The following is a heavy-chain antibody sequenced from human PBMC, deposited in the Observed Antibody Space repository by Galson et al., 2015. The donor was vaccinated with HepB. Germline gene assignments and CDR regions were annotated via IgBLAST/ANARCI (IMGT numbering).Heavy chain of an antibody. Sequence: SLRLSCAASGFTFSSYAMHWVRQAPGKGLEWVAVISYDGSNKYYADSVKGRFTISRDNSKNTLYLQMNSLRAEDTAVYYCARDSTDGPYGRLGYWGQGTLVTVSS. V-gene: IGHV3-30-3*01. J-gene: IGHJ4*02. CDR3: ARDSTDGPYGRLGY. CDR1: GFTFSSYA. D-gene: IGHD3-10*01. CDR2: ISYDGSNK.